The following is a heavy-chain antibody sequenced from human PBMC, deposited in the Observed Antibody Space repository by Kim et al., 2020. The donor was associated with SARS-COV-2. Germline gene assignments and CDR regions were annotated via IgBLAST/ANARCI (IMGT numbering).Heavy chain of an antibody. Sequence: SPKARFTVSRDNATNSLYLQMNSPRAEDTALYYCAKGPRGFGELLSPFDYWGQGTLVTVSS. D-gene: IGHD3-10*01. CDR3: AKGPRGFGELLSPFDY. V-gene: IGHV3-9*01. J-gene: IGHJ4*02.